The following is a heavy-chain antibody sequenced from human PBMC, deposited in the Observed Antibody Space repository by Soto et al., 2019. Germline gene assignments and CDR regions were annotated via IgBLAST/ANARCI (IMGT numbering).Heavy chain of an antibody. CDR2: ISAYNGHT. CDR3: ARGGYSYGPPLMGYYYYGMDV. Sequence: GASVKVSCKASGYTFTSYGISWVRQAPGQRLEWRGWISAYNGHTNYAQKPQGRVTMTTDTSTSTAYMELRSRRSDDTAVYYCARGGYSYGPPLMGYYYYGMDVWGQGTTVTVSS. CDR1: GYTFTSYG. V-gene: IGHV1-18*01. J-gene: IGHJ6*02. D-gene: IGHD5-18*01.